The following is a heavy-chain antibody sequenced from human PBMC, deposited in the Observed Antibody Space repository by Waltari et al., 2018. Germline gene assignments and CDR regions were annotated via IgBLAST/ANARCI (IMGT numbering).Heavy chain of an antibody. Sequence: GLEWVAVIWYDGSNKYYADSVKGRFTISRDNSKNTLYLQMNSLRAEDTAVYYCARGGSSSWYYAYYYYGMDVWGQGTTVTVSS. D-gene: IGHD6-13*01. CDR3: ARGGSSSWYYAYYYYGMDV. CDR2: IWYDGSNK. V-gene: IGHV3-33*01. J-gene: IGHJ6*02.